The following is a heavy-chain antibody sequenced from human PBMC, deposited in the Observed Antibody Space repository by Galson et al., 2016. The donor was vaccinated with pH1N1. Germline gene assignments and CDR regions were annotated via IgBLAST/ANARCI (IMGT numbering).Heavy chain of an antibody. CDR3: AASGSYDAFDI. D-gene: IGHD1-26*01. V-gene: IGHV3-74*01. Sequence: SLRLSCAASGFTFSRYWMHWVRQGPGKGLVWVSRINSDGSSRSHADSVEGRFTISRDNAKKTLYLQMNSLRAEDTALYYCAASGSYDAFDIWGQGTMVTVSS. J-gene: IGHJ3*02. CDR1: GFTFSRYW. CDR2: INSDGSSR.